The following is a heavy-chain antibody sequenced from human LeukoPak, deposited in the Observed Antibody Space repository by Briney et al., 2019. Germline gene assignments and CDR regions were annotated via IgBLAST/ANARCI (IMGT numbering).Heavy chain of an antibody. D-gene: IGHD6-13*01. CDR2: IYSDGST. Sequence: PGGSLRLSCAASGFTVSSNYMSWVRQAPGKGLEWVSIIYSDGSTYYADSVKGRFTISRDNSKNTLYLQMNSLRAEDTAVYYCTREWGAAADYWGQGTLVTVSS. V-gene: IGHV3-66*01. CDR1: GFTVSSNY. J-gene: IGHJ4*02. CDR3: TREWGAAADY.